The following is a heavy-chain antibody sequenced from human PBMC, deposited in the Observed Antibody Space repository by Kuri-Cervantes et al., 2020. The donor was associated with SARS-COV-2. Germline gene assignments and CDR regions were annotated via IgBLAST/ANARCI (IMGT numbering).Heavy chain of an antibody. V-gene: IGHV1-69*05. Sequence: SVKVSCKPSGGTFNSYGINWVRQAPGQGPEWMGGIIPLFRSANYAQKFQGRVTITTDKSTSTAYMELNSLRSEDTALYYCATSPGAPYYFDYWGQGTLVTVSS. CDR1: GGTFNSYG. D-gene: IGHD3-16*01. CDR3: ATSPGAPYYFDY. CDR2: IIPLFRSA. J-gene: IGHJ4*02.